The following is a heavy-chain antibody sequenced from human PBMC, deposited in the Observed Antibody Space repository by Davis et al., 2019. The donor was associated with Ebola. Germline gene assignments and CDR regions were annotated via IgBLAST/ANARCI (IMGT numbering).Heavy chain of an antibody. J-gene: IGHJ4*02. CDR2: IYPGDSDT. Sequence: HRGSLKISCKGSGYSFTSYWIGWVRQMPGKGLEWMGIIYPGDSDTRYSPSFQGQVTISADKSISTAYLQWSSLKASDTAMYYCARRQNVAAADPFDYWGQGTLVTVSS. V-gene: IGHV5-51*01. CDR1: GYSFTSYW. CDR3: ARRQNVAAADPFDY. D-gene: IGHD6-13*01.